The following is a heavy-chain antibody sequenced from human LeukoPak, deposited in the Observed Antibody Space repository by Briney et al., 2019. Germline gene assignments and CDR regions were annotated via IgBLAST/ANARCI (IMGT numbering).Heavy chain of an antibody. V-gene: IGHV3-21*01. CDR2: ISSSSSYI. D-gene: IGHD3-10*01. J-gene: IGHJ4*02. Sequence: GFLLLSCAASGFTFSSYSMNWVRQAPGKGLEWVSSISSSSSYIYYADSVKGRFTISRDNAKNSLYLQMNSLRAEDTAVYYCARASRGAYYFDYWGQGTLVTVSS. CDR3: ARASRGAYYFDY. CDR1: GFTFSSYS.